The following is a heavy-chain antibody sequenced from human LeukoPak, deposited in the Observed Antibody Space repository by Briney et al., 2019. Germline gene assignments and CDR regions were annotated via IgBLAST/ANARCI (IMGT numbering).Heavy chain of an antibody. CDR3: TSVSGYEGLFDD. Sequence: GGSLRLFCAASGFTFRNSWMHWVRQAPGKGLEWVGRIKSKTDGGTTDYAAPVQGRFTISRDDSKNTLYLQMNSLKTEDTAVYYCTSVSGYEGLFDDWGQGTLVTVSS. CDR2: IKSKTDGGTT. CDR1: GFTFRNSW. J-gene: IGHJ4*02. D-gene: IGHD5-12*01. V-gene: IGHV3-15*01.